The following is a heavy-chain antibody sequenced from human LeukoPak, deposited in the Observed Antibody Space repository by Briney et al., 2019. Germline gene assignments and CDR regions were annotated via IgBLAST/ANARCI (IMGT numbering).Heavy chain of an antibody. Sequence: SQTPSLTCAISGGSVSSTSATWNWIRQSASRGLEWLGRTYYRSKWFHDYAASVKGRITIKADTSKNQFSLLLSSVTPDDTAVYYCARDYCRGGSCFLWGYYFDYWGQGTLVTVSS. CDR1: GGSVSSTSAT. CDR2: TYYRSKWFH. CDR3: ARDYCRGGSCFLWGYYFDY. D-gene: IGHD2-15*01. V-gene: IGHV6-1*01. J-gene: IGHJ4*02.